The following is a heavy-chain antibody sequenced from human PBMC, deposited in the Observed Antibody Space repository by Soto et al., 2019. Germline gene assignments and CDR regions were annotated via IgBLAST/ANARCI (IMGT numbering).Heavy chain of an antibody. Sequence: SETLSLTCAVYGGSISSNKWWSWVRQPPGKGLEWIGEIYHSGSTNYNPSLKSRVTISLDKSKDQFSLKLTSVTAADSAVYYCARDEHSVVVPTYLCAMDVWGQGTTVTVSS. CDR3: ARDEHSVVVPTYLCAMDV. D-gene: IGHD2-2*01. CDR1: GGSISSNKW. J-gene: IGHJ6*02. V-gene: IGHV4-4*02. CDR2: IYHSGST.